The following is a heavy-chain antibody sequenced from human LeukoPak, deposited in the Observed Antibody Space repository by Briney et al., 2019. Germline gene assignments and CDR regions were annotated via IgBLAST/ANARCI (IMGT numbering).Heavy chain of an antibody. V-gene: IGHV4-59*01. Sequence: SETPSLTCTVSGGSISSYYWSWIRQPPGKGLEWIGYIYYSGSTNYNPSLKSRVTISVDTSKNQFSLKLSSVTAADTAVYYCARDRGSYYYPDAFDIWGQGTMVTVSS. CDR2: IYYSGST. CDR3: ARDRGSYYYPDAFDI. CDR1: GGSISSYY. D-gene: IGHD1-26*01. J-gene: IGHJ3*02.